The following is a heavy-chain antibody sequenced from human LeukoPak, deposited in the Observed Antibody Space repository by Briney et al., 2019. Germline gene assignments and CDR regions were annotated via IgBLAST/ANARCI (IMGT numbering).Heavy chain of an antibody. Sequence: SETLSLTCTVSGGSISSYYWSWIRQPAGKGLEWIGRIYTSGSTNYNPSLKSRVTMSVDTSKNQFSLKLSSVTAGDTAVYYCARDRFDYYGSGSYYRRGGVYYFDYWGQGTLVTVSS. CDR1: GGSISSYY. D-gene: IGHD3-10*01. J-gene: IGHJ4*02. CDR3: ARDRFDYYGSGSYYRRGGVYYFDY. CDR2: IYTSGST. V-gene: IGHV4-4*07.